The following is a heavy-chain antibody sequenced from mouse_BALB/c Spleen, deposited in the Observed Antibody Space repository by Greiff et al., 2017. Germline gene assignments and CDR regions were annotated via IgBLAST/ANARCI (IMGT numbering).Heavy chain of an antibody. Sequence: DLVKPGASVKLSCKASGYPFTSYWINWIQQRPGQGLEWIGRIAPGSGSTYSNELFKGKATLTVDTSSSTAYIQLSSLSSEDSAVFFWARSTMITTEDWYFDVWGAGTTVTVSA. CDR1: GYPFTSYW. CDR3: ARSTMITTEDWYFDV. CDR2: IAPGSGST. J-gene: IGHJ1*01. V-gene: IGHV1S41*01. D-gene: IGHD2-4*01.